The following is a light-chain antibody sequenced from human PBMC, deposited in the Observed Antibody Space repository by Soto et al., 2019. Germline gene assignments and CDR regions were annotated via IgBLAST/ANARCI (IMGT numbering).Light chain of an antibody. V-gene: IGLV2-14*01. CDR2: EVT. CDR3: TSYTSISTLV. Sequence: QSVLTQPASVSGSPGQSITSSCTGTSSDIGGYNSVSWYQQHPGKVPKLIIYEVTNRPSGISNRFSGSKSGNTASLTISGLPAEDEADYYVTSYTSISTLVFGGGTTVTVL. CDR1: SSDIGGYNS. J-gene: IGLJ2*01.